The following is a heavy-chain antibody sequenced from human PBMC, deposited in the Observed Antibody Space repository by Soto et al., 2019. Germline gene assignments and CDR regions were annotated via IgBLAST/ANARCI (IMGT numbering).Heavy chain of an antibody. D-gene: IGHD3-10*01. J-gene: IGHJ4*02. Sequence: EVQLLESGGGLVQPGGSLRLSCAASGFTFSTYAMSWVRQPPGKGLEWVSGVSGSSGSTHHADSVKGRFTVSRDNSKNTLYLQMNSLRAEDTAVYYCACLAWFGDPVPPFDCWGQGTVVTVSS. CDR1: GFTFSTYA. CDR3: ACLAWFGDPVPPFDC. CDR2: VSGSSGST. V-gene: IGHV3-23*01.